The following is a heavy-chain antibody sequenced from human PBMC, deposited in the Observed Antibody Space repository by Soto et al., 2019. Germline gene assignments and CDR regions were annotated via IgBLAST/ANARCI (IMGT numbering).Heavy chain of an antibody. Sequence: EVQLVESGGGLVQPGRSLRLSCAASGFTLDDYAMHWVRQAPGKGLEWVSGISWNSGSIGYADSVKGRFTISRDNAKNSLYLQMNSLRAEDTALYYCAKDSSSWDDAFDIWGQGTMVTVSS. D-gene: IGHD6-13*01. J-gene: IGHJ3*02. V-gene: IGHV3-9*01. CDR3: AKDSSSWDDAFDI. CDR1: GFTLDDYA. CDR2: ISWNSGSI.